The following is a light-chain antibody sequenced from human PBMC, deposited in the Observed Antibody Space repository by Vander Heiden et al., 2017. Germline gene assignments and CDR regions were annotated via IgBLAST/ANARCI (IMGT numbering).Light chain of an antibody. V-gene: IGKV3D-15*01. CDR2: AAS. Sequence: EIVLSRSLATLSVSPGESVTLSCRASLRIDSNLAWYLQKPGQPPRLLIYAASTRATGIPARFKGGGSGTQFTLTISSLQSEDFGLYYCQQYNNWPCTFGQGTKVEVK. CDR3: QQYNNWPCT. J-gene: IGKJ1*01. CDR1: LRIDSN.